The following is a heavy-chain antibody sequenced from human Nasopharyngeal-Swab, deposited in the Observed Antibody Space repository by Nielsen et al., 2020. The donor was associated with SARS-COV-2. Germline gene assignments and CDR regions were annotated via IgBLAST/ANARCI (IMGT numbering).Heavy chain of an antibody. CDR2: IWYDGSNK. CDR1: GFTFSSYG. CDR3: ARAVDVAVAGTSWFDP. D-gene: IGHD6-19*01. Sequence: GESLKISCAASGFTFSSYGMHWVRQAPGKGLEWVAVIWYDGSNKYYADSVKGRFTISRDNSKNTLYLQMNSLRAEDTAVYYCARAVDVAVAGTSWFDPWGQGTLVTVSS. V-gene: IGHV3-33*01. J-gene: IGHJ5*02.